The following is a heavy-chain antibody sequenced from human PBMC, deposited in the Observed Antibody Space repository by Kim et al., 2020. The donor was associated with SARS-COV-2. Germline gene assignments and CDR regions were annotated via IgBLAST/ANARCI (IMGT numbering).Heavy chain of an antibody. V-gene: IGHV1-8*01. D-gene: IGHD6-19*01. CDR3: ARVREFRWLVLVDY. J-gene: IGHJ4*02. Sequence: APNIQGRATMTGNTSISTAYMELSSLRSEDTAVYYCARVREFRWLVLVDYWGQGTLVTVSS.